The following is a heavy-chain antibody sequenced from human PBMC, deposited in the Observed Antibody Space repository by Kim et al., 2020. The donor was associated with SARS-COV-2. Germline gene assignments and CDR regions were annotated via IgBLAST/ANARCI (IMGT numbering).Heavy chain of an antibody. D-gene: IGHD3-16*01. J-gene: IGHJ1*01. CDR1: GFTFSNYW. CDR3: TRGGGMADLDS. CDR2: IKTDGTTT. V-gene: IGHV3-74*01. Sequence: GGSLRLSCAASGFTFSNYWMHWVRQTPGEGLVWVSHIKTDGTTTTYADSVKGRFTISRDNAKNTLYLQMNSLTAEDTAVYYCTRGGGMADLDSWRQGTL.